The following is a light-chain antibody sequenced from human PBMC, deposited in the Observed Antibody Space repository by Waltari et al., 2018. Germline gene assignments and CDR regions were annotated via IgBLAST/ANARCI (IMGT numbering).Light chain of an antibody. Sequence: EIVLTQSPGTLSLSPGERATLSCRASQSVRKYLAWYQQKPCQAPRLLIYETSIRATGIPDRFSGSGFGTDFSLTISSLDPEDFAVYFCQKYDRLPATFGQGTRVEIK. CDR1: QSVRKY. V-gene: IGKV3-20*01. J-gene: IGKJ1*01. CDR2: ETS. CDR3: QKYDRLPAT.